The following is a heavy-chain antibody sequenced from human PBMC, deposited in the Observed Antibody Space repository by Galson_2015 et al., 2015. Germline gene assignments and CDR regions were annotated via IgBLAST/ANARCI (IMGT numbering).Heavy chain of an antibody. Sequence: SLRLSCAASGFTFSIYAMIWVRQTPGKGLEWVSALSANGGNTYYADSVKGRFTISRDNSKNTLFLQMNSLRAEDTAMYYCAKGRRIAVATTQFDYWGQGILVTVSS. CDR2: LSANGGNT. J-gene: IGHJ4*02. D-gene: IGHD6-19*01. CDR1: GFTFSIYA. CDR3: AKGRRIAVATTQFDY. V-gene: IGHV3-23*01.